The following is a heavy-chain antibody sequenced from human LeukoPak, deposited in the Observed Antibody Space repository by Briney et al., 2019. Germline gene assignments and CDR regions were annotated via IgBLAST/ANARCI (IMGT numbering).Heavy chain of an antibody. CDR2: IYYSGST. V-gene: IGHV4-59*01. J-gene: IGHJ4*02. Sequence: SETLSLTCTVSGGSISSYYWSWIRQPPGKGLERIGYIYYSGSTNYNPSLKSRVTISVYTSKNQFSLKLSSVTAADTAVYYCASGILGAYLDYWGQGTLVTVSS. CDR1: GGSISSYY. D-gene: IGHD1-26*01. CDR3: ASGILGAYLDY.